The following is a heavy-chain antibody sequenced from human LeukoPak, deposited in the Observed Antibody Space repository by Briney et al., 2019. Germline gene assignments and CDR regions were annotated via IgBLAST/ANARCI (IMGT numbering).Heavy chain of an antibody. J-gene: IGHJ4*02. CDR2: ISYDGSNK. V-gene: IGHV3-30*04. D-gene: IGHD6-13*01. Sequence: PGGSLRLSCAASGFTFSSYAMHWVRQAPGKGLEWVAVISYDGSNKYYADSVKGRFTISRDNSKNTLYLQMNSLRAEDTAVYYCAKAPYSSSWYVDYWGQGTLVTVSS. CDR3: AKAPYSSSWYVDY. CDR1: GFTFSSYA.